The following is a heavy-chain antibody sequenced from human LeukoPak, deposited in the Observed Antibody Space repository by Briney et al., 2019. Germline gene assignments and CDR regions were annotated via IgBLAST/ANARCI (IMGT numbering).Heavy chain of an antibody. CDR2: ISGSGSST. Sequence: GGSLRLSCAASGFTFSDYYMTWIRQAPGKGLEWVSYISGSGSSTNYADSVKGRFTISRDNSKNTLYLQMNSLRAEDTAVYYCARAIGRRFLEWLLTGYYFDYWGQGTLVTVSS. CDR3: ARAIGRRFLEWLLTGYYFDY. J-gene: IGHJ4*02. CDR1: GFTFSDYY. D-gene: IGHD3-3*01. V-gene: IGHV3-11*06.